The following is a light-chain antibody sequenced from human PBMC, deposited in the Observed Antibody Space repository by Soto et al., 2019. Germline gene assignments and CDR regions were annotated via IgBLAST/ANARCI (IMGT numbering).Light chain of an antibody. CDR2: EVS. Sequence: QSVLTQPPSASGAAGQAVTISCTGTSSDVGAYNYVSWYQQLPGKAPKLIIYEVSKRPSGVPDRFSGSKSGNTASLTVSGLQAEDEADYYCSSYAGSNNLVFGGGTKLTVL. J-gene: IGLJ2*01. CDR3: SSYAGSNNLV. CDR1: SSDVGAYNY. V-gene: IGLV2-8*01.